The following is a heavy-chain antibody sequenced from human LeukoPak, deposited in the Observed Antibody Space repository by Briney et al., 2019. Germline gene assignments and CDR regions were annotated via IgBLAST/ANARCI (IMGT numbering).Heavy chain of an antibody. V-gene: IGHV1-69*06. Sequence: SVKVSRKASGGTFSSYAISWVRQAPGQGLEWMGGIIPIFGTANYAQKFQGRVTITADKSTSTAYMELSSLRSEDTAVYYCARDVNFDRFDPWGQGTLVTVSS. CDR1: GGTFSSYA. CDR3: ARDVNFDRFDP. J-gene: IGHJ5*02. CDR2: IIPIFGTA.